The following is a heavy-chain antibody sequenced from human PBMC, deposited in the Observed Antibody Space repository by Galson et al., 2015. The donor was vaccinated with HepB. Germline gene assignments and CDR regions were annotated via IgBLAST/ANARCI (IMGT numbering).Heavy chain of an antibody. CDR3: ARVRLGWGSGRKDYYYYYYMDV. Sequence: SVKVSCKASGYTFTSYDINWVRQATGQGLEWMGWMNPNSGNTGYAQKFQGRVTMTRNTSISTAYMELSSLRSEDTAVYYCARVRLGWGSGRKDYYYYYYMDVWGKGTTVTVSS. V-gene: IGHV1-8*01. J-gene: IGHJ6*03. CDR1: GYTFTSYD. CDR2: MNPNSGNT. D-gene: IGHD3-10*01.